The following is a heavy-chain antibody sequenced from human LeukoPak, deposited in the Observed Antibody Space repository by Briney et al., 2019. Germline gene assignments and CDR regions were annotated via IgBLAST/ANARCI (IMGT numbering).Heavy chain of an antibody. CDR2: INPNSGGT. D-gene: IGHD3/OR15-3a*01. CDR1: GYTFTGYY. CDR3: ARESDWYSRNFDY. J-gene: IGHJ4*02. V-gene: IGHV1-2*02. Sequence: ASVKVSCKASGYTFTGYYMHWVRQAPGQGLEWMGWINPNSGGTNYAQKLQGRVTMTTDTSTSTAYMELRSLRSDDTAVYYCARESDWYSRNFDYWGQGTLVTVSS.